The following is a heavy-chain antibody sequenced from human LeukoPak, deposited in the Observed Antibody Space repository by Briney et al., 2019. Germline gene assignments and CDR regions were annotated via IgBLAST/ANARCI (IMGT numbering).Heavy chain of an antibody. CDR2: SDPENGKT. CDR3: AIDTVYYDPPSY. CDR1: GYIFAELS. V-gene: IGHV1-24*01. D-gene: IGHD3-16*01. Sequence: ASVKVSCKVSGYIFAELSVHWVRQSPGKELEWMGGSDPENGKTVYPQNFQGRVTMTEDTSTDTAYMELSSLRSEDTAVYYCAIDTVYYDPPSYWGQGTLVTVSS. J-gene: IGHJ4*01.